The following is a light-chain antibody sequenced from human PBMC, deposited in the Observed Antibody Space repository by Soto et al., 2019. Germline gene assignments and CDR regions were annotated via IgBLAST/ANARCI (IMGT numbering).Light chain of an antibody. Sequence: QSVLTQPPSVSGAPGQRVTISCTGTRSNIGAGYDVHWYQQIPGTAPKLLIYRNHDRPSGVPDRFSGSKSGTSASLAITGLQAEDEADYYCQSYDSSLSGLYVFGTGTKLTVL. CDR1: RSNIGAGYD. CDR2: RNH. V-gene: IGLV1-40*01. J-gene: IGLJ1*01. CDR3: QSYDSSLSGLYV.